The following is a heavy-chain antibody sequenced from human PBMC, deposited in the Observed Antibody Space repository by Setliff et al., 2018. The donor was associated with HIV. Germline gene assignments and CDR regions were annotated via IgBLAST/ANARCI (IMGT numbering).Heavy chain of an antibody. CDR3: AREVNYYDSSRYLLLYYFDS. CDR2: MYYSGST. CDR1: NGSISSHY. D-gene: IGHD3-22*01. J-gene: IGHJ4*02. Sequence: SETLSLTCTVSNGSISSHYWSWIRQPPGKGLEWIGNMYYSGSTNYNPSLKSRVTISVDRSKNHFSLKLSSVTAADTAVYYCAREVNYYDSSRYLLLYYFDSWGQGTLVTVSS. V-gene: IGHV4-59*11.